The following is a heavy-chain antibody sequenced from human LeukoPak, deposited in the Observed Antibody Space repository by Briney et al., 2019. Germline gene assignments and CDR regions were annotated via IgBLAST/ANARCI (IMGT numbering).Heavy chain of an antibody. V-gene: IGHV3-21*01. CDR2: ISSSSSYI. CDR3: ARDLDDGVRSGGSCYSAIGFDY. J-gene: IGHJ4*02. Sequence: PGGSLRLSCAASGFTFSSYSMNWVRQAPGKGLEWVSSISSSSSYIYYADSVKGRFTISRDNAKNSLYLQMNSLRAEDTAVYYCARDLDDGVRSGGSCYSAIGFDYWGQGTLVTVSS. D-gene: IGHD2-15*01. CDR1: GFTFSSYS.